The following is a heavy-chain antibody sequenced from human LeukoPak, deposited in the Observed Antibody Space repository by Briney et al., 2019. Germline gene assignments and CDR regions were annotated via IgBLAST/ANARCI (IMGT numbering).Heavy chain of an antibody. J-gene: IGHJ4*02. CDR3: ARATEWFGELYDWHYFDY. CDR2: ITYSGST. V-gene: IGHV4-39*07. D-gene: IGHD3-10*01. CDR1: GGSISSSTYY. Sequence: SETLSLTCTVSGGSISSSTYYWGWIRQPPGKGLEWIGSITYSGSTYYNPSLKSRVTISVDTSKNQFSLKLISVTAADTAVYYCARATEWFGELYDWHYFDYWGQGTLVTVSS.